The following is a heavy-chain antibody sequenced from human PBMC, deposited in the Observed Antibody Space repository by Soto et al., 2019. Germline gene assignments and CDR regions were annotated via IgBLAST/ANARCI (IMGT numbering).Heavy chain of an antibody. CDR2: INHSGST. V-gene: IGHV4-34*01. J-gene: IGHJ4*02. D-gene: IGHD3-22*01. CDR3: ASGRYYDITY. Sequence: SETLSLTCAVYGGSFSGYYWSWIRQPPGKGLEWIGEINHSGSTNYNPSLKSRVTISVDTSKNQFSLKLSSVTAADTAVYYCASGRYYDITYWGQGTLVTVSS. CDR1: GGSFSGYY.